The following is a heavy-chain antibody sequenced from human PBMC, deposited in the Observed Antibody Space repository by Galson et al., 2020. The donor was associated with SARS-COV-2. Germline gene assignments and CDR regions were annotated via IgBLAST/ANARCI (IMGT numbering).Heavy chain of an antibody. J-gene: IGHJ4*02. D-gene: IGHD3-10*01. CDR1: GYTFTNYG. V-gene: IGHV1-18*01. CDR2: ISAYNGNT. Sequence: ASVQVSCKASGYTFTNYGISWVRQPPAQQLEWMGWISAYNGNTNYAQKLQGRVTMTTDTPTSTANMELRSLRSDDTAVYYLPSHSEGSGSPDYWGQGTLVTVSS. CDR3: PSHSEGSGSPDY.